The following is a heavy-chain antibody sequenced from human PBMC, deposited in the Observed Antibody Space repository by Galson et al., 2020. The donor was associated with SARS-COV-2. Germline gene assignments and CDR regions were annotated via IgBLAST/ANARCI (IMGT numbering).Heavy chain of an antibody. Sequence: SETLSLTCTVSGGSMRMYYWSWIRQPPGKGLEWIGYIYNSGSPGYNPINYNPSLKSRVTISVDTSKNQFSLKLRSVTAADTAVYYCAREAGGGYYYYFTDVWGKGTTVTVSS. CDR3: AREAGGGYYYYFTDV. J-gene: IGHJ6*03. CDR2: IYNSGSPGYNPI. V-gene: IGHV4-59*01. D-gene: IGHD3-16*01. CDR1: GGSMRMYY.